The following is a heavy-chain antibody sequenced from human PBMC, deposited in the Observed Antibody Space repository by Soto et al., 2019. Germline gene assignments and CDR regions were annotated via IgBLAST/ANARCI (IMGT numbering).Heavy chain of an antibody. CDR1: GFTFSSYA. D-gene: IGHD4-17*01. J-gene: IGHJ6*02. CDR2: ISYDGSNK. CDR3: ARDIPRYGDYPHDYYYYGMDV. Sequence: QVQLVESGGGVVQPGRSLRLSCAASGFTFSSYAMQWVRQAPGKGLEWVAVISYDGSNKYYADSVKGRFTISRDNSKNTLYLQMNSLRAEDTAVYYCARDIPRYGDYPHDYYYYGMDVWGQGTTVTVSS. V-gene: IGHV3-30-3*01.